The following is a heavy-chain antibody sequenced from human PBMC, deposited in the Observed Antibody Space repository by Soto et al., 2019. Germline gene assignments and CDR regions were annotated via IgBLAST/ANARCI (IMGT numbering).Heavy chain of an antibody. D-gene: IGHD2-15*01. Sequence: SETLSLTCTVSGGSISSYYWSWIRQPPGKGLEWIGYIYYSGSTNYNPSLKSRVTISVDTSKNQFSLKLSSVTAADSAMYYCARLGVVAAAFDYWGQGTLVTVSS. V-gene: IGHV4-59*08. CDR1: GGSISSYY. J-gene: IGHJ4*02. CDR2: IYYSGST. CDR3: ARLGVVAAAFDY.